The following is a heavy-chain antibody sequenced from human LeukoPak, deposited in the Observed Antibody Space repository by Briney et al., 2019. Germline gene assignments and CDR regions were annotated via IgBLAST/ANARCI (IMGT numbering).Heavy chain of an antibody. D-gene: IGHD2-2*01. CDR2: IIPIFGIA. V-gene: IGHV1-69*04. J-gene: IGHJ6*02. CDR1: GGTFSSYA. CDR3: SSHIVVVPAAIYYYYGMDV. Sequence: ASVTVSCKASGGTFSSYAISWVRQAPGQGLECMGRIIPIFGIANYAQKFQGRVTITADKSTSTAYVELSRLRFEDTAVYYCSSHIVVVPAAIYYYYGMDVWGQGTTVTVSS.